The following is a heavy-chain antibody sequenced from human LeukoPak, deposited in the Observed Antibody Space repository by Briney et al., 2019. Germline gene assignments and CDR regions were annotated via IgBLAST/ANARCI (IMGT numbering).Heavy chain of an antibody. Sequence: SETLSLTCTVSGGSISSYYWSWIRQPPGKGLEWIGYIYYSGSTNYNPSLKSRVTISVDTSKNQFSLKLSSVTAADTAVYYCARVGYDILTGLDYWGQGTLVTVSS. CDR3: ARVGYDILTGLDY. V-gene: IGHV4-59*01. J-gene: IGHJ4*02. D-gene: IGHD3-9*01. CDR2: IYYSGST. CDR1: GGSISSYY.